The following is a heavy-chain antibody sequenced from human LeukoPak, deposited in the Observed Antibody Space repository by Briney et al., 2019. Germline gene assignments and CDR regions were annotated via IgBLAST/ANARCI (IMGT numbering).Heavy chain of an antibody. CDR3: AKNRESSSSHFDC. CDR1: GFNFSNYA. V-gene: IGHV3-23*01. Sequence: QPGGSLRLSSAASGFNFSNYAMTWVRQAPGKGLEWVSSISGSAGSTYYADSVKGRFSISRDNSKNALYLQMNSLRAEDTAVYYCAKNRESSSSHFDCWGQGTLVTVSS. D-gene: IGHD6-6*01. J-gene: IGHJ4*02. CDR2: ISGSAGST.